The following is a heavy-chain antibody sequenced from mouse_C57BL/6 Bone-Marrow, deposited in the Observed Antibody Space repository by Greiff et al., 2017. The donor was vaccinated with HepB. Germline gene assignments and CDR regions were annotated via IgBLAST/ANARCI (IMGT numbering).Heavy chain of an antibody. D-gene: IGHD4-1*01. CDR2: ISDGGSYT. Sequence: EVKLMESGGGLVKPGGSLKLSCAASGFTFSSYAMSWVRQTPEKRLEWVATISDGGSYTYYPDNVKGRFTISRDNAKNNLYLQMSHLKSEDTAMYYCARDEDKYNWDVDYAMDYWGQGTSVTVSS. J-gene: IGHJ4*01. CDR3: ARDEDKYNWDVDYAMDY. CDR1: GFTFSSYA. V-gene: IGHV5-4*01.